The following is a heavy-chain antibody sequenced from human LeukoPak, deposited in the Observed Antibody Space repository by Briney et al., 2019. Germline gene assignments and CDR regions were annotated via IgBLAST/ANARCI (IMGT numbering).Heavy chain of an antibody. D-gene: IGHD3-22*01. CDR1: GFTFSSYA. Sequence: GGSLRLSCTASGFTFSSYAMYWVRQAPGKGLEWVSAISNDGGGTTYADFVKGRFTISRDNSRNTLFLQMNSLRGDDTALYYCAKGGSGYFLDLWGQGTLVTVSS. V-gene: IGHV3-23*01. J-gene: IGHJ5*02. CDR2: ISNDGGGT. CDR3: AKGGSGYFLDL.